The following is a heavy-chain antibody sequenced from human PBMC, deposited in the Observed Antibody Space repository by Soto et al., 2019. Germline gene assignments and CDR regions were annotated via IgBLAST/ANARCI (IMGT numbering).Heavy chain of an antibody. J-gene: IGHJ5*02. D-gene: IGHD6-6*01. CDR1: GFTFSTYE. CDR2: ISSSSSTI. Sequence: EVQLVESGGDLVQPAGSLRLSCAASGFTFSTYEMNWVRQAPGKGLEWVSYISSSSSTIYYADSVKGRFTISRDNAKNSLYLQMNSLRDEDTAVYYCARDRIAARGIDPWGQGTLVTVSS. V-gene: IGHV3-48*02. CDR3: ARDRIAARGIDP.